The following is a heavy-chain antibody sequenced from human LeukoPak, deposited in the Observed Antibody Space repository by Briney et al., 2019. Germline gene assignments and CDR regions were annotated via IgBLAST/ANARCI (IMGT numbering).Heavy chain of an antibody. V-gene: IGHV1-3*01. CDR3: ASPLAVAGPVDAFDI. D-gene: IGHD6-19*01. J-gene: IGHJ3*02. CDR1: GYTFTSYA. Sequence: ASVKVSCKASGYTFTSYAMHWVRQAPGRRLEWMGWINAGNGNTKYSQKFQGRVTITRDTSASTAYMELSSLRSEDTAVYYCASPLAVAGPVDAFDIWGQGTMVTVSS. CDR2: INAGNGNT.